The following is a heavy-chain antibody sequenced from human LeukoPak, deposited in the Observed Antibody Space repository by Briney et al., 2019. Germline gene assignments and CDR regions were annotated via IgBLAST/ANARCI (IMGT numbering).Heavy chain of an antibody. CDR3: ARGVAGSGSTPKY. Sequence: SETLSLTFTVSGGSISSYYWIWIRQPPGKGLEWIGFIYYNGNTNYNPSLKSRVTISEDSSKSQSSLKLTSVTAADTAVYYCARGVAGSGSTPKYWGQGTLVTVSS. V-gene: IGHV4-59*01. CDR2: IYYNGNT. J-gene: IGHJ4*02. D-gene: IGHD1-26*01. CDR1: GGSISSYY.